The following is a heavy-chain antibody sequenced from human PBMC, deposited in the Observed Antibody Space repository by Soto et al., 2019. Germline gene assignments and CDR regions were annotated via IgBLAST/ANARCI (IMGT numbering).Heavy chain of an antibody. CDR3: ARLLLSGYGDYYFDY. CDR2: IYYSGST. D-gene: IGHD4-17*01. V-gene: IGHV4-59*08. Sequence: SETLSLTCTVSGGSISSYYWSWIRQPPGKGLEWIGYIYYSGSTNYNPSPKSRVTISVDTSKNQFSLKLSSVTAADTAAYYCARLLLSGYGDYYFDYWGQGTLVTV. J-gene: IGHJ4*02. CDR1: GGSISSYY.